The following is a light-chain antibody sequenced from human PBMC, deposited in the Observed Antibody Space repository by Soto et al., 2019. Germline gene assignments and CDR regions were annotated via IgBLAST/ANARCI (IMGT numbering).Light chain of an antibody. V-gene: IGKV1-5*03. J-gene: IGKJ1*01. Sequence: TQSPGTLSLSPGARATLSCRASQSVSSWLAWYQQKPGKAPKLLIYKASTLKSGVPSRFSGSGSGTELTLTISSLQPDDVETYDGQHYNSYSEAFGQGTKVDIK. CDR2: KAS. CDR3: QHYNSYSEA. CDR1: QSVSSW.